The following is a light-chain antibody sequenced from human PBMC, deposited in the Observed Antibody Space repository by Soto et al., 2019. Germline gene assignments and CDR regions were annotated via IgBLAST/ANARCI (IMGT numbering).Light chain of an antibody. CDR1: SSDVGGYNY. CDR2: AVS. Sequence: QSALTQPASVSGSPGQSITISCTGTSSDVGGYNYVSWYQQYPGKSPKLMIYAVSSRPSGVSNRFSGSKSGNTASLTISGLHAEDEADYHCSSYTPSSTDVFGTGTKLTVL. CDR3: SSYTPSSTDV. J-gene: IGLJ1*01. V-gene: IGLV2-14*03.